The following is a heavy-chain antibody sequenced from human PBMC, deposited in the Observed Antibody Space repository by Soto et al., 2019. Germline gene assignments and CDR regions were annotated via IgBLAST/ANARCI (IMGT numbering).Heavy chain of an antibody. CDR2: ISGSGSST. Sequence: EVQLLESGGGLVQPGGSLRLSCAASGFTFSSYAMSWVRQAPGKGLEWVSAISGSGSSTYYADSVKGRFTISRDNSKNTLYLQMNSLRAEDTDVYYCAKGSSYGFNYYYYMDVWGKGTTVTVS. D-gene: IGHD3-16*02. V-gene: IGHV3-23*01. CDR1: GFTFSSYA. CDR3: AKGSSYGFNYYYYMDV. J-gene: IGHJ6*03.